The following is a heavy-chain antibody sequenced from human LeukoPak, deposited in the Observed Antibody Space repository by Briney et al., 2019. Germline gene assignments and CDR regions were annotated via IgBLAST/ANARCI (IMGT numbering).Heavy chain of an antibody. CDR2: IYSGGST. Sequence: PGGSLRLSCAASGFTVSSNYMSWVRQAPGKGLEWVAGIYSGGSTYYADSVKCRFTISRDNSKNTLYLQMHSLRAEDTAVYYCARDHHDYYDSSGYFDYWGQGTLVTVSS. V-gene: IGHV3-66*02. J-gene: IGHJ4*02. CDR3: ARDHHDYYDSSGYFDY. D-gene: IGHD3-22*01. CDR1: GFTVSSNY.